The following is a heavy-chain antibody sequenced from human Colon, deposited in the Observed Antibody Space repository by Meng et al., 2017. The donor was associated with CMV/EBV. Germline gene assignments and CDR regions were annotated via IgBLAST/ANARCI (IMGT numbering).Heavy chain of an antibody. CDR2: LSGSGVTT. CDR3: AKGAEYSNFWTAPE. V-gene: IGHV3-23*01. CDR1: GFTFSCYA. Sequence: GGSLRLSCAASGFTFSCYAMIWLRQAPGKGLEWVAGLSGSGVTTYYAESAKGRFTISRDNSNNTLFLQMNALRAEDTAVYYCAKGAEYSNFWTAPEWGQGTLVTVSS. D-gene: IGHD3/OR15-3a*01. J-gene: IGHJ4*02.